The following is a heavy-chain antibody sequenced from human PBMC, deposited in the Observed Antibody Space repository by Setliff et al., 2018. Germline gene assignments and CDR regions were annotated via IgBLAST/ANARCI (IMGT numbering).Heavy chain of an antibody. D-gene: IGHD5-12*01. J-gene: IGHJ4*02. V-gene: IGHV5-51*01. CDR1: GYLFSISW. Sequence: SGESLKISCKDPGYLFSISWIGWVRQMPGKGLDWMGLIYAGDSGNIRYSPSFQGQVTISVDTSISTAYLQWSTLQASDTAIYYCARHRVGNSGYAIPILDFWGQGALVTVSS. CDR3: ARHRVGNSGYAIPILDF. CDR2: IYAGDSGNI.